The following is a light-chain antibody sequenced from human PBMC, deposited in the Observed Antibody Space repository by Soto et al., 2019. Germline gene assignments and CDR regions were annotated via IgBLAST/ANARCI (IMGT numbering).Light chain of an antibody. CDR1: QGISSY. CDR2: AAS. V-gene: IGKV1-9*01. J-gene: IGKJ4*01. Sequence: DSQLAQSPSLLSASVGDRVTITCRSRQGISSYLAWYQQKPGKAPKLLIYAASTLQSGVPSRFSGSGSGTDFTLTISSLQPEDFATYYCQQLNSYPIFGGGTKVEIK. CDR3: QQLNSYPI.